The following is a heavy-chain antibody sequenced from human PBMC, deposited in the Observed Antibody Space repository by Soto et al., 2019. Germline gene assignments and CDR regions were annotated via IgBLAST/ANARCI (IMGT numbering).Heavy chain of an antibody. CDR1: GYTFTGYY. CDR2: INPNSGGT. Sequence: ASVKVSCKASGYTFTGYYMHWVRQAPGQGLEWMGWINPNSGGTNYAQKFQGWVTMTRDTSISTAYMELSRLRSDDTAVYYCARDHNSGRYYYYYGMDVWGQGTTVTVSS. D-gene: IGHD6-19*01. CDR3: ARDHNSGRYYYYYGMDV. V-gene: IGHV1-2*04. J-gene: IGHJ6*02.